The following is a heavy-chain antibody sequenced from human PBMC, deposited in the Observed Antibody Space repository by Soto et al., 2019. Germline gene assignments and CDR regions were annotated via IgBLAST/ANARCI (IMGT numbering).Heavy chain of an antibody. J-gene: IGHJ4*02. D-gene: IGHD3-10*01. V-gene: IGHV3-23*01. Sequence: GGSLRLSCVASGLTFGSRAMTWVRQAPGEGLQWVSTITDTGGDAKYADSVRGRFVISRDNSKKTLYLQMTSLTAEDSAMYYCARGSTDSYPGSRIFDFWGRGTLVTVSS. CDR1: GLTFGSRA. CDR3: ARGSTDSYPGSRIFDF. CDR2: ITDTGGDA.